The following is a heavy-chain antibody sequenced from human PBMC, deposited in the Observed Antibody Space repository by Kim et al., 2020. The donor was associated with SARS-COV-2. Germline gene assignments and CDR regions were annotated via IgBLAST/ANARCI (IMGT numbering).Heavy chain of an antibody. CDR1: GFTFSSYA. D-gene: IGHD2-2*01. V-gene: IGHV3-23*01. J-gene: IGHJ5*02. CDR3: AKGTCSSTSCYAGWFDP. CDR2: ISGSGGST. Sequence: GGSLRLSCAASGFTFSSYAMSWVRQAPGKGLEWVSAISGSGGSTYYADSVKGRFTISRDNSKNTLYLQMNSLRAEDTAVYYCAKGTCSSTSCYAGWFDPWGQGTLVTVSS.